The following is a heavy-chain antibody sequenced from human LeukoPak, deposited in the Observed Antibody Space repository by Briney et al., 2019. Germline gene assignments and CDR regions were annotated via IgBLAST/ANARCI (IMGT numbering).Heavy chain of an antibody. V-gene: IGHV3-23*01. Sequence: GVSLRLSCAASGFTFSSYAMSWVRQAPGKGLEWVSAISGSGGSTYYADSVKGRFTISRDNSKNTLYLQMNSLRAEDTAVYYCAKDGYDILTGYYVYWGQGTLVTVSS. D-gene: IGHD3-9*01. CDR3: AKDGYDILTGYYVY. CDR2: ISGSGGST. J-gene: IGHJ4*02. CDR1: GFTFSSYA.